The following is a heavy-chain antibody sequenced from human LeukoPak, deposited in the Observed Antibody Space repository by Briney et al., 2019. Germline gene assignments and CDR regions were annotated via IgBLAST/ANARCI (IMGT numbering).Heavy chain of an antibody. Sequence: SETLSLTCTVSGYSISSGYYWGWIRQPPGKGLEWIGRIYHSGRTYYNPSLKSRVTISVDTSKNQFSLKLSSVTAADTAVYYCARFIDEIDNWFDPWGQGTLVTVSS. CDR3: ARFIDEIDNWFDP. V-gene: IGHV4-38-2*02. CDR2: IYHSGRT. D-gene: IGHD3-16*02. J-gene: IGHJ5*02. CDR1: GYSISSGYY.